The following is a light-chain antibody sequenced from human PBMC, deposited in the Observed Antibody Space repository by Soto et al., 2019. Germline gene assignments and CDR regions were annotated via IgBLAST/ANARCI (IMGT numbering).Light chain of an antibody. CDR1: SSDVGGYNY. CDR2: DVS. CDR3: SSYTSSSTLYV. J-gene: IGLJ1*01. V-gene: IGLV2-14*01. Sequence: QSARTQPASVSGSPGQAITISCTGTSSDVGGYNYVSWYQQHPGKAPKPMIYDVSNRPSGVSNRFSGSKSGNTASLTISGLQAEDEADYYCSSYTSSSTLYVFGTGTKVTVL.